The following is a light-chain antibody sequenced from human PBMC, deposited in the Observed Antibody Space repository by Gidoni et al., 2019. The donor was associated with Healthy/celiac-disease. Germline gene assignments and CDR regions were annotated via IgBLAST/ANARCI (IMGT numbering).Light chain of an antibody. CDR3: QQLNSLFT. Sequence: DIHFTQSPSFLSASVGDRVTITCRASQGISSYLAWYQQKPGKAPKLLIYAASTLQSGVPSRFSGSGSGTEFTLTISSLQPEDFATYYCQQLNSLFTFXPXTKVDIK. J-gene: IGKJ3*01. V-gene: IGKV1-9*01. CDR2: AAS. CDR1: QGISSY.